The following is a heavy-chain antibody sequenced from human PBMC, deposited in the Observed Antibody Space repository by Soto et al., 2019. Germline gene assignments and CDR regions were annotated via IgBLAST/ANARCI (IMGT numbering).Heavy chain of an antibody. Sequence: AASVKVSCEASGYPFTSYYISWVRQAPGQGLEWLGWISAYNANTNYAQKLQGRVTMTTDTSTSTAYMELRSLRSDDTAVYYCARGGGYCTRTSCYMMAHWFDPWGQGTLVTVSS. V-gene: IGHV1-18*04. D-gene: IGHD2-2*02. CDR3: ARGGGYCTRTSCYMMAHWFDP. J-gene: IGHJ5*02. CDR2: ISAYNANT. CDR1: GYPFTSYY.